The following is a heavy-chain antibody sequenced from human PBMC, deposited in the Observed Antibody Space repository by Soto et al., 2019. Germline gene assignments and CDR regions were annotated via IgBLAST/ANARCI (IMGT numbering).Heavy chain of an antibody. CDR3: GKDLGYSYGLFDY. CDR1: GFTFSSYV. CDR2: ISGSGGST. Sequence: EVQLLESGGGLVQPGGSLRLSCAASGFTFSSYVMSWVRQAPGKGLEWVSAISGSGGSTYYADSVKGRFTISRDNSKNTLYLEMNSLRAEDTAVYYCGKDLGYSYGLFDYWGQGTLVTVSS. D-gene: IGHD5-18*01. V-gene: IGHV3-23*01. J-gene: IGHJ4*02.